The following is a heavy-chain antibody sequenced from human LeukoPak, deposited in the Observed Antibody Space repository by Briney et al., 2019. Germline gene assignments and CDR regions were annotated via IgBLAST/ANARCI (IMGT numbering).Heavy chain of an antibody. CDR2: IYYSGST. J-gene: IGHJ4*02. V-gene: IGHV4-59*01. CDR3: ARVVVSQDQLLYRLFYFDY. Sequence: PSETLSLTCTVSGGSISSYYWGWIRQPPGKGLEWIGYIYYSGSTNYNPSLKSRVTISVDTSKNQFSLKLSSVTAADTAVYYCARVVVSQDQLLYRLFYFDYWGQGTLVTVS. CDR1: GGSISSYY. D-gene: IGHD2-2*02.